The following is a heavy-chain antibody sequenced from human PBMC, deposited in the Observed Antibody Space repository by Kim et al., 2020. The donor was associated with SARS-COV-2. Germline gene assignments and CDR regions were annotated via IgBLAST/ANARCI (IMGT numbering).Heavy chain of an antibody. CDR3: ARLAGYSTSYGMDV. J-gene: IGHJ6*02. D-gene: IGHD5-18*01. V-gene: IGHV4-34*01. CDR2: INHSGST. Sequence: SETLSLTCAVYGGSFSGYYWSWIRQPPGKGLEWIGEINHSGSTNYNPSLKSRVTISVDTSKNQFSLKLSSVTAADTAVYYCARLAGYSTSYGMDVWGQGTTVTVSS. CDR1: GGSFSGYY.